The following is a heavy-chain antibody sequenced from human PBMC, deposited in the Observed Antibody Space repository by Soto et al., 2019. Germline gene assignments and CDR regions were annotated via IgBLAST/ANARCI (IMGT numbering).Heavy chain of an antibody. CDR2: ISGSGGST. CDR3: ALSERGSGYSGYDFGRWYFDL. Sequence: HPGGSLRLSCAASGFTFSNYAMSWVRQAPGKGLEWVSAISGSGGSTYYADSVKGRFTISRDNSKNTLYLQMNGLRAEDTAVYYCALSERGSGYSGYDFGRWYFDLWGRGTLVTVSS. V-gene: IGHV3-23*01. J-gene: IGHJ2*01. D-gene: IGHD5-12*01. CDR1: GFTFSNYA.